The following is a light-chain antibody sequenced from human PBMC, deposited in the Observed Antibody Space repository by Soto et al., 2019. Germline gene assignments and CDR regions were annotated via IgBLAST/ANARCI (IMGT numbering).Light chain of an antibody. Sequence: AIQMTQSPPSLSASVGDRVIITCRTSQGIRNDLGWYQQKPGKAPKLLIFVASTLQSGVPSRLRAGGSGTDFTLTITSLQPEDFATYYCLQHYNYPLTFGGGTKV. V-gene: IGKV1-6*01. J-gene: IGKJ4*01. CDR2: VAS. CDR3: LQHYNYPLT. CDR1: QGIRND.